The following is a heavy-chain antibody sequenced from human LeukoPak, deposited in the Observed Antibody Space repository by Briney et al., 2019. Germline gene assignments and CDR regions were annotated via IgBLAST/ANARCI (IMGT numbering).Heavy chain of an antibody. Sequence: VASVKVSCKASGYAFTGAYMHWVRQAPGQGLEWMGWINPNSGGTQFAQKFQGRVTMTRDTSISTAYMELDRLRSDDTAGHYCAXXXXXXXYDFWGQGTLVAVSS. CDR2: INPNSGGT. V-gene: IGHV1-2*02. J-gene: IGHJ4*02. CDR1: GYAFTGAY. CDR3: AXXXXXXXYDF.